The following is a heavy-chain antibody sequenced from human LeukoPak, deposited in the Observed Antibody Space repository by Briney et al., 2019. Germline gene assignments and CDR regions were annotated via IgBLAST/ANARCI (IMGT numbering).Heavy chain of an antibody. CDR2: IYSGGST. CDR3: ARGRRDGYNYQDY. CDR1: GFTVSSNY. D-gene: IGHD5-24*01. V-gene: IGHV3-53*01. Sequence: PGGSLRLSCAASGFTVSSNYMSWVRRAPGKGLEWVSVIYSGGSTYYADSVKGRFTISRDNSKNTLYLQMNSLRAADTAVYYCARGRRDGYNYQDYWGQGTLVTVSS. J-gene: IGHJ4*02.